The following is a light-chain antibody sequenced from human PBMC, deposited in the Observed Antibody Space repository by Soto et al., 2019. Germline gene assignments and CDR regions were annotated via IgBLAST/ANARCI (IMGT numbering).Light chain of an antibody. V-gene: IGLV7-46*01. CDR1: TGAVTSGHC. CDR3: LLSNRRDYFV. J-gene: IGLJ2*01. CDR2: DAS. Sequence: QAVVTQQPSLTVSPGESVTLTCASSTGAVTSGHCPYWFQQKPGKAPRTLIYDASNKHSGAPARFSGSLRGGKAALTLSGAQPEDESEYYRLLSNRRDYFVFGGGTKLTVL.